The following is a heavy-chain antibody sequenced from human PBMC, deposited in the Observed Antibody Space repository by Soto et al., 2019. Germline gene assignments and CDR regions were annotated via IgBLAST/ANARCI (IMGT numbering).Heavy chain of an antibody. J-gene: IGHJ4*02. V-gene: IGHV3-7*05. CDR1: GFTFSSYW. CDR2: IKQDGSEK. D-gene: IGHD3-3*01. Sequence: GGSLRLSCAASGFTFSSYWMSWVRQAPGKGLEWVANIKQDGSEKYYVDSVKGRFTISRDNAKNSLYLQMNSLRAEDTAVYYYARDLTNYDFWSGYSDYWGQGTLVTVSS. CDR3: ARDLTNYDFWSGYSDY.